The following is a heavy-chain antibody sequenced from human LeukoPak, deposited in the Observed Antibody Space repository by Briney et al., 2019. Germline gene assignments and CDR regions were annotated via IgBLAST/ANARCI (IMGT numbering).Heavy chain of an antibody. Sequence: ASVKVSCKASGGTFSSYAISWVRQAPGQGLEWMGRIIPILGIANYAQKFQGRVTITADKSTSTAYMELSSLRSEDTAVYYCARAQSGGSTGPTHNWFDPWGQGTLVTVSS. CDR1: GGTFSSYA. CDR2: IIPILGIA. J-gene: IGHJ5*02. D-gene: IGHD1-7*01. V-gene: IGHV1-69*04. CDR3: ARAQSGGSTGPTHNWFDP.